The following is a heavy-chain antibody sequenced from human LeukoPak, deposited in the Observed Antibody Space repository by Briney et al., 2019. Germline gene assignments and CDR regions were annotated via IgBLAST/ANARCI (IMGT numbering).Heavy chain of an antibody. CDR1: GGSISSGGYY. CDR2: IYYSGST. V-gene: IGHV4-31*03. CDR3: ARDKRIQLSDAFDI. Sequence: SETLSLTCTVSGGSISSGGYYWSWIRQHPGKGLEWIGYIYYSGSTYYNPSLKSRVTISVDTSKNQFSLKLSSVTAAGTAVYYCARDKRIQLSDAFDIWGQGTMVTVSS. J-gene: IGHJ3*02. D-gene: IGHD5-18*01.